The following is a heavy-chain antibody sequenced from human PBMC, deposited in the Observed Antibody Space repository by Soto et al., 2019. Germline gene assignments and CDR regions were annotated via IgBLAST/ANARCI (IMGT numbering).Heavy chain of an antibody. CDR3: ARAALVRAVIIDWFDP. CDR2: ISPYNGNT. CDR1: GYTFTSYG. Sequence: ASVKVSCKASGYTFTSYGISWLRQAPGQGLEWMGWISPYNGNTNYAQKFQGRVTMTTDTSTSTAYMELRSLRSDDTAVYYCARAALVRAVIIDWFDPWGQGNLVTVSS. J-gene: IGHJ5*02. V-gene: IGHV1-18*04. D-gene: IGHD3-10*01.